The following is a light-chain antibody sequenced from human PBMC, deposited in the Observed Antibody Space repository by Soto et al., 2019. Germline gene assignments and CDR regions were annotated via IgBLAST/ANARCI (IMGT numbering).Light chain of an antibody. CDR3: QQNNTSPPT. CDR1: QSIWNC. V-gene: IGKV1-5*03. J-gene: IGKJ1*01. Sequence: SISATVGERVTITCRASQSIWNCLTWYQQKPGKAPQLLMYAAASLQSGVPSRFSGSGSGADFTLTISSLQPEDFATYYCQQNNTSPPTFGRGSKVDI. CDR2: AAA.